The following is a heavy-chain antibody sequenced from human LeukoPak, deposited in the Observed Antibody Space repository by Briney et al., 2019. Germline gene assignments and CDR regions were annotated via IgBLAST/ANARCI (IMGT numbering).Heavy chain of an antibody. V-gene: IGHV3-21*01. CDR3: ARRATSERGHSYGLDY. D-gene: IGHD5-18*01. J-gene: IGHJ4*02. Sequence: GGSLRLSCAASRFTFSSYSMNWVRQAPGKGLEWVSSIGTSSSYIYYADSLKGRFTISRDNAKNSLYLQMNSLRAEDTAVYYCARRATSERGHSYGLDYWGQGTLVTVSS. CDR2: IGTSSSYI. CDR1: RFTFSSYS.